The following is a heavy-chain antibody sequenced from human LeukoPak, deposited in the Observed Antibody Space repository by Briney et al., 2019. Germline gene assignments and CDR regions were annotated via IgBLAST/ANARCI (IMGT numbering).Heavy chain of an antibody. Sequence: GRSLRLSCAASGFTFSSYAMHWVRQAPGKGLEWVAVISYDGSNKYYADSVKGRFTISRDNSKNTLYLQMNSLRAEDTAVYYCARDGSPTYYYDSSGFYWGQGTLVTVSS. J-gene: IGHJ4*02. V-gene: IGHV3-30-3*01. D-gene: IGHD3-22*01. CDR2: ISYDGSNK. CDR1: GFTFSSYA. CDR3: ARDGSPTYYYDSSGFY.